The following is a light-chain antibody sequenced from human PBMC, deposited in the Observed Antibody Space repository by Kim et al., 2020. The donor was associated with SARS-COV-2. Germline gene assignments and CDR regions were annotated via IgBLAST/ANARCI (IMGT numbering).Light chain of an antibody. CDR3: QQRYNWPLT. CDR1: QCVGNS. Sequence: LAPGERAPISGRASQCVGNSLAWSQQKPGQAPRLLIFETSNRATGIPARFSGSGYGTGFTLTISSLGPEDFAVYYCQQRYNWPLTFGGGTKVDIK. V-gene: IGKV3-11*01. CDR2: ETS. J-gene: IGKJ4*01.